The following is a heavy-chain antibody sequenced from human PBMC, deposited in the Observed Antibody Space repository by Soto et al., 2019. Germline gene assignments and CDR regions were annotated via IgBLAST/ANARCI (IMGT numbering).Heavy chain of an antibody. CDR3: STIGSRGDFAY. V-gene: IGHV2-5*04. CDR2: IYWNDDK. CDR1: GFPLSTSGVG. Sequence: SGPPLVHLTTTLTLICNFSGFPLSTSGVGVGWIRQPPGKALEWLALIYWNDDKRYSPAVKSRLIITKDLSKDQVVLRMTNMVPLETGAYYCSTIGSRGDFAYWGQGTQVTVSS. D-gene: IGHD3-10*01. J-gene: IGHJ4*02.